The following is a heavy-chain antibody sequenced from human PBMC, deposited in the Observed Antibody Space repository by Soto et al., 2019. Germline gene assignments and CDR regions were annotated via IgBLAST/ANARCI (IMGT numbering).Heavy chain of an antibody. D-gene: IGHD1-26*01. J-gene: IGHJ4*02. Sequence: AAPVPASSTASGFTFTSYDITFVRQATGQGLEWMGWMNPNSGNTGYAQKFQGRVTMTRNTSISTAYMELSSLRYEDTAVYYCARVGYSGSTFDYWGQGTLVTVSS. CDR3: ARVGYSGSTFDY. CDR2: MNPNSGNT. V-gene: IGHV1-8*01. CDR1: GFTFTSYD.